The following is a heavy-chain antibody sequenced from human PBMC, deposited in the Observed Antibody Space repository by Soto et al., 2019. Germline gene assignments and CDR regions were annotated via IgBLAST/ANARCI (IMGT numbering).Heavy chain of an antibody. D-gene: IGHD6-13*01. CDR1: GYTPTELS. CDR3: ATVIAEFYGMDV. V-gene: IGHV1-24*01. CDR2: FDPEDGET. J-gene: IGHJ6*02. Sequence: ASVKVSCKVSGYTPTELSMHWVRQAPGKGLEWMGGFDPEDGETIYAQKFQGRVTMTEDTSTDTAYMELSSLRSEDTAVYYWATVIAEFYGMDVWGQGTTVTVSS.